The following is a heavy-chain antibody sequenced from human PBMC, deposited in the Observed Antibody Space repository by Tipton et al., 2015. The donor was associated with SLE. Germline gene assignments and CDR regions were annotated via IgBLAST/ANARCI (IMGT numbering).Heavy chain of an antibody. CDR2: IYSGGST. Sequence: SLRLSCAASGFTVSSNYMSWVRQAPGKGLEWVSVIYSGGSTYYADSVKGRFTISRNNSKNTLYLQMNSLRAEDTAVYYCARDRVGATDYWGQGTLVTVSS. V-gene: IGHV3-66*02. CDR1: GFTVSSNY. D-gene: IGHD1-26*01. J-gene: IGHJ4*02. CDR3: ARDRVGATDY.